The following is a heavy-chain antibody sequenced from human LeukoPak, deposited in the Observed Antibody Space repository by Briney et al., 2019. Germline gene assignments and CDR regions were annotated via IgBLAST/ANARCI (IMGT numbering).Heavy chain of an antibody. CDR3: AKDILYYDSSGYSPE. V-gene: IGHV3-23*01. CDR1: GFTFSSYA. J-gene: IGHJ4*02. CDR2: ISGSGGST. Sequence: GGSLRLSCAASGFTFSSYAMSWVRQAPGKGLEWVSAISGSGGSTYYADSVKGRFTISRDNSKNTLYLQMNSLRAEDTAVYYCAKDILYYDSSGYSPEWGQGTLVTVSS. D-gene: IGHD3-22*01.